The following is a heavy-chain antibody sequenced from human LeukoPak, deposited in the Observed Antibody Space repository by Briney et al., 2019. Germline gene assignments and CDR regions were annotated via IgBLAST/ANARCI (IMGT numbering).Heavy chain of an antibody. D-gene: IGHD2-2*01. Sequence: SETLSLTCTVSGGSISSGGYYWSWIRQHPGKGLEWIGYIYYSGSTYYNPSLKSRVTISVYTSKNQFSLKLSSVTAADTAVYYCARDPIVVVPAARGVDYYYYGMDVWGQGTTVTVSS. V-gene: IGHV4-31*03. CDR2: IYYSGST. CDR1: GGSISSGGYY. CDR3: ARDPIVVVPAARGVDYYYYGMDV. J-gene: IGHJ6*02.